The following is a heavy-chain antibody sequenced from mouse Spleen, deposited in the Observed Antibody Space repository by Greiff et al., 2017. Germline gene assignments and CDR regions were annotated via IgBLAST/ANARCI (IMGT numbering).Heavy chain of an antibody. J-gene: IGHJ4*01. Sequence: LVESGPELVKPGASVKISCKASGYSFTDYYMNWVKQSHGKSLEWIGVINPNYGTTSYNQKFKGKATLTVDQSSSTAYMQLNSLTSEDSAVYYCAIYYGNSYAMDYWGQGTSVTVSS. V-gene: IGHV1-39*01. D-gene: IGHD2-1*01. CDR3: AIYYGNSYAMDY. CDR2: INPNYGTT. CDR1: GYSFTDYY.